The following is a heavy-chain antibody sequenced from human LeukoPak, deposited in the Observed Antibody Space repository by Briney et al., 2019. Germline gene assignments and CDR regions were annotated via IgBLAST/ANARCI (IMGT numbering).Heavy chain of an antibody. D-gene: IGHD2-15*01. J-gene: IGHJ4*02. Sequence: PGVSLRLSCAASGFTFSSYWMSWVRQAPGKGLEWVANIKQDGSEKYYVDSVKGRFTISRDNAKNSLYLQMNSLRAEDTAVYYCARGVIVVVVAVIPHGFDYWGQGTLVTVSS. V-gene: IGHV3-7*01. CDR3: ARGVIVVVVAVIPHGFDY. CDR1: GFTFSSYW. CDR2: IKQDGSEK.